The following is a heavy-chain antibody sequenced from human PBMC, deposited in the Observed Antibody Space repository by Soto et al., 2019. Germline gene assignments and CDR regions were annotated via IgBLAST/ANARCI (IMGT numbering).Heavy chain of an antibody. CDR2: ISAYNGNT. D-gene: IGHD1-7*01. J-gene: IGHJ4*02. CDR1: GYTFTSYG. V-gene: IGHV1-18*01. CDR3: ARVPYDGITGTTTGPFDY. Sequence: ASVKVSCKASGYTFTSYGISWVRQAPGQGLEWMGWISAYNGNTNYAQKLQGRVTMTTDESTSTAYMELSSLRSEDTAVYYCARVPYDGITGTTTGPFDYWGQGTLVTVSS.